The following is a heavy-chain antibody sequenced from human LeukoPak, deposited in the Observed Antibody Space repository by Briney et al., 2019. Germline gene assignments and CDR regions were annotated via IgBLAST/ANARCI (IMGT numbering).Heavy chain of an antibody. Sequence: ASVKVSCKASGYTFTTYDINWVRQAPGQGLEWMGWVNPNSGNKGYAQKFQGRVTMTRNTSISTAYMELSSLRSEDTAVYYCARVFCVHGVCYTGDWFDPWGQGTLVTVSS. D-gene: IGHD2-8*01. CDR3: ARVFCVHGVCYTGDWFDP. CDR2: VNPNSGNK. CDR1: GYTFTTYD. V-gene: IGHV1-8*01. J-gene: IGHJ5*02.